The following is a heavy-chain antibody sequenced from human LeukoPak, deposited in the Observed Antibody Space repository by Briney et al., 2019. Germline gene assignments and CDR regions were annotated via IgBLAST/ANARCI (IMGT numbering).Heavy chain of an antibody. CDR2: INWNGGST. J-gene: IGHJ6*03. V-gene: IGHV3-20*04. CDR1: GFTFDDYG. D-gene: IGHD3-16*01. CDR3: ARVPAELFGGYDYYYYYYMDV. Sequence: GGSLRLSCAASGFTFDDYGMSWVRQAPGKGLKWVSGINWNGGSTGYADSVKGRFTISRDNAKNSLYLQMNSLRAEDTALYYCARVPAELFGGYDYYYYYYMDVWGKGTTVTVSS.